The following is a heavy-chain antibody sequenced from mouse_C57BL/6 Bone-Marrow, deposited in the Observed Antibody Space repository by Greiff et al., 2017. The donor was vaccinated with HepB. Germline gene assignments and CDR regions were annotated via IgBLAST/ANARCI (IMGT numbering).Heavy chain of an antibody. V-gene: IGHV7-3*01. J-gene: IGHJ2*01. CDR3: ARSASNYEGYFDY. D-gene: IGHD2-5*01. CDR2: IRNKANGYTT. CDR1: GFTFTDYY. Sequence: DVQLVESGGGLVQPGGSLSLSCAASGFTFTDYYMSWVRQPPGKALEWLGFIRNKANGYTTEYSASVKGRFTISRDNSQSILYLQMNALRAEDSATYYCARSASNYEGYFDYWGQGTTLTVSS.